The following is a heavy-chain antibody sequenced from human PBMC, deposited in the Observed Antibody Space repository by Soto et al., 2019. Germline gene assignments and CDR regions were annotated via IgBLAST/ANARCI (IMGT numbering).Heavy chain of an antibody. CDR1: GFTFTSSA. CDR2: IAVGSGYT. V-gene: IGHV1-58*01. CDR3: AADATAWQQMVPSDY. J-gene: IGHJ4*02. Sequence: GASVKVSCKASGFTFTSSAFQWVRPARGQRLEWIGWIAVGSGYTNYAQRFQDRVTPTRDMSTATTYMELSRLTSEDTAIYYCAADATAWQQMVPSDYWGQGTLVTVSS. D-gene: IGHD2-8*01.